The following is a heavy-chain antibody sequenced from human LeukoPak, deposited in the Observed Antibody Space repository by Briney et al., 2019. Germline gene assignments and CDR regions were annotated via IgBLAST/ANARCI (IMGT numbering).Heavy chain of an antibody. CDR2: ISYDGSNK. CDR3: ASLYLTCPACSMDYYYGMDV. D-gene: IGHD2-2*02. Sequence: GRSLRLSCAASGFTFSSYAMHWVRQAPGKGLEGVAVISYDGSNKYYADSVKGRFTISRDNSKNTLYLQMNSLRAEDTAVYYCASLYLTCPACSMDYYYGMDVWGQGTTVTVSS. CDR1: GFTFSSYA. V-gene: IGHV3-30-3*01. J-gene: IGHJ6*02.